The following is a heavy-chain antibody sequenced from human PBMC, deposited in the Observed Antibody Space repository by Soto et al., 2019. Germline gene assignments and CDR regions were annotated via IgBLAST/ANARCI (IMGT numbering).Heavy chain of an antibody. D-gene: IGHD2-2*01. CDR1: GFTFSSYG. V-gene: IGHV3-30*18. J-gene: IGHJ6*02. CDR2: ISYDGSNK. CDR3: AKSLEYQLPPNGMDV. Sequence: QVQLVESGGGVVQPGRSLRLSCAASGFTFSSYGMHWVRQAPGKGLEWVAVISYDGSNKYYADSVKGRFTISRDNSKNPLYLQMNSLRAEDTAVYYCAKSLEYQLPPNGMDVWGQGTTVTVSS.